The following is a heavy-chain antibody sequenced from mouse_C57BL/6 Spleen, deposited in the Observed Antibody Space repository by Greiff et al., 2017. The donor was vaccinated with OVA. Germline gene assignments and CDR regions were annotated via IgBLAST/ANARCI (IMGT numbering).Heavy chain of an antibody. CDR3: ARGPYSNYLDY. CDR1: GYAFSSYW. V-gene: IGHV1-80*01. J-gene: IGHJ2*01. CDR2: IYPGDGDT. Sequence: QVQLQQSGAELVKPGASVKISCKASGYAFSSYWMNWVKQRPGKGLEWIGQIYPGDGDTNYNGKFKGKATLTADKSSSTAYMQLSSLTSEDSAVYFCARGPYSNYLDYWGQGTTLTVSS. D-gene: IGHD2-5*01.